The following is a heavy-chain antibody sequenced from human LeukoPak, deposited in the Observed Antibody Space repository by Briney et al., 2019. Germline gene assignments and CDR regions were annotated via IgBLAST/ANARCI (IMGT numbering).Heavy chain of an antibody. CDR1: GFSFSSYG. CDR3: ARPGAYSNYPDAFDL. J-gene: IGHJ3*01. Sequence: PGRSLRLSCAASGFSFSSYGMHWVRQAPGKGLEWVAVISYAGSSKLYADSVKGRFTLSRDNSKNTLYLQMNSLSAEDTAVYYCARPGAYSNYPDAFDLWGQGTMVTVSS. CDR2: ISYAGSSK. D-gene: IGHD4-11*01. V-gene: IGHV3-30*03.